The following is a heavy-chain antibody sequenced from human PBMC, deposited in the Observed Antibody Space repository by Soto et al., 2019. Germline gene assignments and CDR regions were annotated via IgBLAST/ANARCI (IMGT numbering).Heavy chain of an antibody. CDR2: IYYSGST. CDR3: ASTHGWIFDY. CDR1: GGTSSSYY. D-gene: IGHD5-12*01. V-gene: IGHV4-59*01. J-gene: IGHJ4*02. Sequence: SVPLCLPCIVAGGTSSSYYGRRIRQPPGKGLEWIGYIYYSGSTNYNPSLKSRVTISVDTSKNQFSLKLSSVTAAVTAVYYCASTHGWIFDYWGKGTLVTVSS.